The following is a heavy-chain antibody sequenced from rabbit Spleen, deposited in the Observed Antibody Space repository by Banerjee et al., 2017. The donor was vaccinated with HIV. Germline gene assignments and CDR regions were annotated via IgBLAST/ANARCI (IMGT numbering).Heavy chain of an antibody. V-gene: IGHV1S45*01. CDR2: IDAGGSGDT. CDR3: ARSPWSGAADGAYALNL. CDR1: GFDFSSYG. D-gene: IGHD6-1*01. J-gene: IGHJ4*01. Sequence: QEQLVESGGGLVQPGGSLKLSCKASGFDFSSYGVSWIRQAPGKGLEWIGCIDAGGSGDTYYATWAKGQFTIAKTSSTTVTLQMTSLTAADTATYFCARSPWSGAADGAYALNLWGQGTLVTVS.